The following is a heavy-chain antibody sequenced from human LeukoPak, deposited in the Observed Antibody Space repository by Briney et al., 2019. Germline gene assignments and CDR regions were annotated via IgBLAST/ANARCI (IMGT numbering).Heavy chain of an antibody. Sequence: GGSLRLSCAASRFTFSSYAMSWVRQAPGKGLEWVSAISGSGGSTYYADSVKGRFTISRDNSKNTLYLQMNSLRAEDTAVYYCAKVMASGYYYYYGMDVWGQGTTVTVSS. CDR2: ISGSGGST. CDR1: RFTFSSYA. CDR3: AKVMASGYYYYYGMDV. J-gene: IGHJ6*02. D-gene: IGHD5-24*01. V-gene: IGHV3-23*01.